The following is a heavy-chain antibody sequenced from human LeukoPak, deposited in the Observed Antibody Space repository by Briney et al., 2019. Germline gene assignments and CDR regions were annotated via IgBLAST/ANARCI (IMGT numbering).Heavy chain of an antibody. CDR2: IYSGGAT. CDR3: AIGDITGDYFDH. CDR1: GFNVSSNY. V-gene: IGHV3-53*04. J-gene: IGHJ4*02. Sequence: PGGSLRLSCAASGFNVSSNYMSWVRQAPGKELEWISIIYSGGATYYADSVKGRFTISRHNSKNTLYLQMNSLRAEDTAVYYCAIGDITGDYFDHWGQGTLVTVSS. D-gene: IGHD1-26*01.